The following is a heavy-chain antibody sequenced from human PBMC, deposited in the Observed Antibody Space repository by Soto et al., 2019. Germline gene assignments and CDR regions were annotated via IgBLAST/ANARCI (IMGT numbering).Heavy chain of an antibody. CDR1: GDSFTDYH. J-gene: IGHJ6*02. D-gene: IGHD2-8*01. Sequence: ASVKVSCKASGDSFTDYHRHWVRQAPGQGLEWLGRINPKSGGTSTAQKFQGWVTMTTDTSISTASRELTRLTSDDTAIYYCARGDSTDCSNGVCSFFYNHDMDVCG. V-gene: IGHV1-2*04. CDR3: ARGDSTDCSNGVCSFFYNHDMDV. CDR2: INPKSGGT.